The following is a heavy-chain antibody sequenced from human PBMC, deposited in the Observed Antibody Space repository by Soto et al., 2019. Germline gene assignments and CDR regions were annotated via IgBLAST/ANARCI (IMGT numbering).Heavy chain of an antibody. CDR1: GFTFSSYA. Sequence: GGSLRLSCAASGFTFSSYAMSWVRQAPGRGLEWVSAISGSGGGTYYADSVKGRFTISRDNSKNTLYLQMNSLRAEDTAVYYCAKDRERSYVWGSHHYGMDVWGQGTTVTVSS. J-gene: IGHJ6*02. CDR2: ISGSGGGT. D-gene: IGHD3-16*01. CDR3: AKDRERSYVWGSHHYGMDV. V-gene: IGHV3-23*01.